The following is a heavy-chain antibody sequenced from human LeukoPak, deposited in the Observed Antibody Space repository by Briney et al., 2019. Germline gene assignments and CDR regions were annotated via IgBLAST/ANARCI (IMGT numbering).Heavy chain of an antibody. CDR2: FDPEDGET. CDR3: AKGLRDYYDSSGYTRPFDY. J-gene: IGHJ4*02. V-gene: IGHV1-24*01. Sequence: ASVKVSCKVSGYTLTELSMHWVRQAPGKGLEWMGGFDPEDGETIYAQKFQGRVTMTEDTSTDTAYMELSSLRSEDTALYYCAKGLRDYYDSSGYTRPFDYWGQGTLVTVSS. CDR1: GYTLTELS. D-gene: IGHD3-22*01.